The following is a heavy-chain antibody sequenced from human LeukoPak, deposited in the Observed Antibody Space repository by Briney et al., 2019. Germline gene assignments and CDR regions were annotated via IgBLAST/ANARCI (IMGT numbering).Heavy chain of an antibody. CDR1: GGTFSSYA. J-gene: IGHJ5*02. Sequence: GASVKVSCKASGGTFSSYAISWVRQAPGQGLEWMGGIIPIFGTANYAQKFQGRVTITADKSTSTAYMELSSLRSEDTAVYYCARAAREPYYYDSSGPLNWFDPWGQGTLATVSS. D-gene: IGHD3-22*01. V-gene: IGHV1-69*06. CDR3: ARAAREPYYYDSSGPLNWFDP. CDR2: IIPIFGTA.